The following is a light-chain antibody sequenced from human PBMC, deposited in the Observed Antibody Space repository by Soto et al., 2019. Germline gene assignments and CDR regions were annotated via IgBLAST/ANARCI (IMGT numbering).Light chain of an antibody. CDR1: QAVANR. CDR3: QQFMSYPLT. J-gene: IGKJ5*01. CDR2: NVS. V-gene: IGKV1-13*02. Sequence: AIQLTQSPSSLSSSVGDRVIINCRASQAVANRLNWYQQTPGKPPKLLISNVSNLENGVPSRFSGSGSGTDFTLTITSLQPEDFGTYHCQQFMSYPLTFGQGTRLEIK.